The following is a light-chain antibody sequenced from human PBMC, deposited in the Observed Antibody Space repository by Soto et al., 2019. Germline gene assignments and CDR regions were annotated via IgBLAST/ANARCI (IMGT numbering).Light chain of an antibody. CDR2: GAS. CDR1: QSLSSN. J-gene: IGKJ4*01. V-gene: IGKV1-39*01. Sequence: DIQMTQSPSSLSASVGDRVTITCRAHQSLSSNLNWYQQKPGKAPKVLISGASSLQSGVPLRFSGSGSGTDFTLTIISLQSEDFATYYCQQSHRTPLTFGGGTKVEIK. CDR3: QQSHRTPLT.